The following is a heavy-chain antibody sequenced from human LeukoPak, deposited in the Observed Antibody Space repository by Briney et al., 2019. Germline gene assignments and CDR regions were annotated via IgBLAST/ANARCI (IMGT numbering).Heavy chain of an antibody. CDR2: INPSGDST. CDR1: GYTFSSYY. D-gene: IGHD2-15*01. V-gene: IGHV1-46*01. Sequence: GASVKVSCKASGYTFSSYYMHWVRQAPGQGLEWMGIINPSGDSTTYAQKFQGRVTITRDTSTSTVYMELSSLRSEDTAVYYCARSGYCSGGRCYSGYWFDPWGQGTLVTVSS. J-gene: IGHJ5*02. CDR3: ARSGYCSGGRCYSGYWFDP.